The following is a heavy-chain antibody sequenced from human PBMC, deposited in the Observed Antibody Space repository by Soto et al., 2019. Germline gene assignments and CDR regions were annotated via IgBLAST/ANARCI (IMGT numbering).Heavy chain of an antibody. CDR2: ISSSSSYV. D-gene: IGHD1-1*01. Sequence: EVQLVESGGGLVKPGGSLRLSCAASGFTFSSYSMNWVRQAPGKGLEWVSSISSSSSYVYYADSVKGRFTISRDNAKNLLYLQMNRLTAEDTAVYYCARDRHETTALAPYNWFESWGQGTLVTVSS. CDR3: ARDRHETTALAPYNWFES. J-gene: IGHJ5*01. CDR1: GFTFSSYS. V-gene: IGHV3-21*01.